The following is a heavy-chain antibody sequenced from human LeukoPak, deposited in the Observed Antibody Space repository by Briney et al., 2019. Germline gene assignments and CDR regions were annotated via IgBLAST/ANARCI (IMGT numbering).Heavy chain of an antibody. V-gene: IGHV4-39*07. CDR2: IYYSGST. CDR1: GGSISSSSYY. D-gene: IGHD3-22*01. Sequence: SETLSLTCTVSGGSISSSSYYWGWIRQPPGKGLEWIGSIYYSGSTYYNPSLKSRVTISVDTSKNQFSLKLSSVTAADTAVYYCARDIYDSSGHLNLRDAFDIWGQGTMVTVSS. J-gene: IGHJ3*02. CDR3: ARDIYDSSGHLNLRDAFDI.